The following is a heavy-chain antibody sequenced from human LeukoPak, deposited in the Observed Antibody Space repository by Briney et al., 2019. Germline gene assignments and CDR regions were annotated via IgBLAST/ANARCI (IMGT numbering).Heavy chain of an antibody. Sequence: PGGSLRLSCAASGVTFSSYWMSWVRQAPGKGLEWVANIKQDGSEKYYVESVKGLFTISRDNAKNSLYLQMNSLRAEDTAVDYCARHREQSSWYGDYYYYYYMDVWGKGTTVTVSS. CDR2: IKQDGSEK. CDR3: ARHREQSSWYGDYYYYYYMDV. V-gene: IGHV3-7*01. J-gene: IGHJ6*03. CDR1: GVTFSSYW. D-gene: IGHD6-13*01.